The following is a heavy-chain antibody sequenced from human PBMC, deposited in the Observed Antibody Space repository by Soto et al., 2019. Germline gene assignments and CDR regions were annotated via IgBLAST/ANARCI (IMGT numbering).Heavy chain of an antibody. CDR1: GFTFSSYW. D-gene: IGHD3-16*01. CDR3: ARDGAYDYIWGSYGDY. V-gene: IGHV3-7*01. CDR2: IKQDGSEK. Sequence: GGSLRLSCAASGFTFSSYWMSWVRQAPGKGLEWVANIKQDGSEKYYVDSVKGRFTISRDNAKNSLYLQMNSLRAEDTAVYYCARDGAYDYIWGSYGDYWGQGTLVTVSS. J-gene: IGHJ4*02.